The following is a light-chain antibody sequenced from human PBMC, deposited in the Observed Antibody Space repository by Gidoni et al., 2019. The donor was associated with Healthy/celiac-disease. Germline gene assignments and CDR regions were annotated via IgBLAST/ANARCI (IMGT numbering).Light chain of an antibody. Sequence: EIVMTQSPATLSVSPGERATLSCRASQSVSSNLAWYQQKPGQAPRHLIYGASTRASGIPARFSGSGSGTEFTRTISSLQSEDVAVYDCQQYKNWTFGQXAKVEIK. V-gene: IGKV3-15*01. CDR3: QQYKNWT. J-gene: IGKJ1*01. CDR2: GAS. CDR1: QSVSSN.